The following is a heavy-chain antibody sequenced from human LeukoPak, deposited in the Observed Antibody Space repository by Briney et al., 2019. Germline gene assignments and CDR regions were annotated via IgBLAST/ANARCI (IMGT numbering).Heavy chain of an antibody. J-gene: IGHJ4*02. CDR2: ISFDGSNK. CDR3: ASARALYGYSGYDEPYFDY. D-gene: IGHD5-12*01. Sequence: GGSLRLSCAASGFTFSTYDMHWVRQAPGKGLEWVAVISFDGSNKYYADSVKGRFTISRDNSKNTLYLEMNSLRAEDTAVYYCASARALYGYSGYDEPYFDYWGQGTLVTVSS. CDR1: GFTFSTYD. V-gene: IGHV3-30*03.